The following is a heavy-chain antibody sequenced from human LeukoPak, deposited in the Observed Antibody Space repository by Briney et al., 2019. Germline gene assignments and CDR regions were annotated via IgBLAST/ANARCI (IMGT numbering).Heavy chain of an antibody. V-gene: IGHV3-33*01. J-gene: IGHJ6*02. CDR3: ARDISSTHMDV. D-gene: IGHD2-2*01. CDR1: GFTFRNHG. Sequence: GGSLRLSCAASGFTFRNHGMHWVGQAPGKGLEWVAVIWYDGSNKYYADSVKGRFTIPRDNSKNTLSLQMNSLRAEDTAVYYCARDISSTHMDVWAQGTTVTVSS. CDR2: IWYDGSNK.